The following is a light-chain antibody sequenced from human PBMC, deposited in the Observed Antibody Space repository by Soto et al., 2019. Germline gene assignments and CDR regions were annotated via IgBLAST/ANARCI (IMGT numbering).Light chain of an antibody. CDR3: AAWDDSLSGVV. CDR1: SSNIGSNY. Sequence: QLVLTQPPSASGTPGQRVTISCSGSSSNIGSNYVYWYQQLSGTAPKLLISSDDQRPSGVPDRFSGSKSGTSAALAISGLRSEDEADYYCAAWDDSLSGVVFGGGTKVTVL. J-gene: IGLJ2*01. V-gene: IGLV1-47*02. CDR2: SDD.